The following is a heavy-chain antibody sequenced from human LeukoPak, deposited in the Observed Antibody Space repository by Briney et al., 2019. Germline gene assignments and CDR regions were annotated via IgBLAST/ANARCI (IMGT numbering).Heavy chain of an antibody. J-gene: IGHJ4*02. D-gene: IGHD6-13*01. V-gene: IGHV1-46*01. CDR3: ARVAAAGTKVGDY. Sequence: ASVKVSCKASGYTFTDHYMHWVRQAPGQGLEWMGIINPSGGSTSYAQKFQGRVTMTRDMSTSTVYMELSSLRSEDTAVYYCARVAAAGTKVGDYWGQGTLVTVSS. CDR1: GYTFTDHY. CDR2: INPSGGST.